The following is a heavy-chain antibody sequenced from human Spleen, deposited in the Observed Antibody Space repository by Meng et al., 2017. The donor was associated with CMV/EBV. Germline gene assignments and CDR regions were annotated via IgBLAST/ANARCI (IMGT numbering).Heavy chain of an antibody. CDR2: INPSSGVK. Sequence: ASVKVSCKASGYTFTDYYLHWVRQAPGQGLEWMGWINPSSGVKRYAQKFQGRVTMTRDTSSSTAYMDLNRLRSDDTAMYYCARGFEWELPHFDCWGQGTPVTVSS. J-gene: IGHJ4*02. CDR1: GYTFTDYY. CDR3: ARGFEWELPHFDC. V-gene: IGHV1-2*02. D-gene: IGHD1-26*01.